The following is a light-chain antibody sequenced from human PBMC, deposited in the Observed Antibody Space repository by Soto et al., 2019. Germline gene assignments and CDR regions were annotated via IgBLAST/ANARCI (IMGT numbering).Light chain of an antibody. Sequence: EIVMTQSPATLSVSPGERATLSCRASQSVGTYLAWYQQKPGQAPRLLIYGASTRAAGISPRFSGGGSGTHFSLTISSLQSEDFAVYYCQQYNDWPRTFGQATKVGIK. CDR3: QQYNDWPRT. J-gene: IGKJ1*01. CDR2: GAS. CDR1: QSVGTY. V-gene: IGKV3-15*01.